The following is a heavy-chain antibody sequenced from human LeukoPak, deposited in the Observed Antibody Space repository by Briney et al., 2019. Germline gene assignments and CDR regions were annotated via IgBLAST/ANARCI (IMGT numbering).Heavy chain of an antibody. J-gene: IGHJ4*02. CDR1: AFTFRSYG. CDR3: ARAPVTSCRGAYCYPFDY. D-gene: IGHD2-21*01. CDR2: IPYDGSNK. Sequence: PGGSLRLSCATSAFTFRSYGMHWVRQAPDKGLEWVAFIPYDGSNKYYADSVKGRFTISRDNSKNTLYLQMNSLRVEAAAVYYCARAPVTSCRGAYCYPFDYWGQGTLVTVSS. V-gene: IGHV3-30*02.